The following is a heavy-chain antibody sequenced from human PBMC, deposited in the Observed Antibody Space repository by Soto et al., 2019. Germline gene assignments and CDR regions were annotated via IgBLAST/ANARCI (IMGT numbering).Heavy chain of an antibody. CDR3: ARETGLRSSGWSYYFDF. J-gene: IGHJ4*02. V-gene: IGHV3-48*02. CDR2: ISGSGGTI. Sequence: EVQLVESGGRMVQPGGSLRVSCAASEFILSSYSMHWVRQAPEKGLEWVSYISGSGGTIYFADSVKGRVTISRDNAKNSLSVQLKSLRDEDTAVYFCARETGLRSSGWSYYFDFWRQGTRVTVSS. CDR1: EFILSSYS. D-gene: IGHD6-19*01.